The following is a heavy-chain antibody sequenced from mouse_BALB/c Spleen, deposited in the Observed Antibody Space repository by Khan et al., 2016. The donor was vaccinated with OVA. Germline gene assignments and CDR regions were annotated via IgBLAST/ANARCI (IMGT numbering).Heavy chain of an antibody. V-gene: IGHV5-6-5*01. Sequence: EVKLVESGGGLVKPGGSLKVSCAASGFTFSNYAMSWVRQTPEKRMGWVASISSGDNTYYPDSVKGRFTISRDNARNIVYMQMSSLRSEDTAMYYCTRDYWFVYWGQGTLVTVSA. CDR3: TRDYWFVY. J-gene: IGHJ3*01. CDR2: ISSGDNT. CDR1: GFTFSNYA.